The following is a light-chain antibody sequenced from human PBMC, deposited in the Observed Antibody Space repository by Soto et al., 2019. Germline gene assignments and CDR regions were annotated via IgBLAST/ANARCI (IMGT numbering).Light chain of an antibody. CDR3: QQRSNWPPMYT. CDR2: DAA. Sequence: EIVLTQSPATLSLSPGERATLSCRASQSVSSYLAWYQQKPGQAPRLLIYDAANMATGIPARFRGSGSGTDFTLTISSLEPEDFAVYYCQQRSNWPPMYTFGQGTKLEIK. J-gene: IGKJ2*01. V-gene: IGKV3-11*01. CDR1: QSVSSY.